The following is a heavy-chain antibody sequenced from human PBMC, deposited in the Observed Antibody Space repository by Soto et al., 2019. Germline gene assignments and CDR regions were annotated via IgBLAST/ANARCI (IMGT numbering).Heavy chain of an antibody. V-gene: IGHV1-69*06. Sequence: SVKVSCKASGGTFSSYAIRWVRQAPGQGLEWMGGIIPIFGTANYAQKFQGRVTITADKSTSTAYMELSSLRSEDTAVYYCARWQEYCSGGSCYPVPDYWGQGTLVTVPQ. CDR1: GGTFSSYA. CDR2: IIPIFGTA. J-gene: IGHJ4*02. D-gene: IGHD2-15*01. CDR3: ARWQEYCSGGSCYPVPDY.